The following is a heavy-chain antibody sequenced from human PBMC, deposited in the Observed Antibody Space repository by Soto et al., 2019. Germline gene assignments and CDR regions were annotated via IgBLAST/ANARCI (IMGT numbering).Heavy chain of an antibody. CDR1: GFTFSSYS. J-gene: IGHJ3*02. CDR3: ARVVYDYIWGSYGAFDI. V-gene: IGHV3-48*01. CDR2: ISSSSSTI. D-gene: IGHD3-16*01. Sequence: GGSLRLSCAASGFTFSSYSMNWVRQAPGKGLEWVSSISSSSSTIYYADSVKGRFTISRDNAKNSLYLQMNSLRAEDTAVYYCARVVYDYIWGSYGAFDIWGQGTMVTVSS.